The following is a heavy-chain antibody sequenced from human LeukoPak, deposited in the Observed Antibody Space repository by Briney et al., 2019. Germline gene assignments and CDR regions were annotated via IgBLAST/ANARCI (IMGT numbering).Heavy chain of an antibody. CDR2: ISSSSSYI. V-gene: IGHV3-21*01. D-gene: IGHD6-25*01. CDR3: ARNDQRLYSYYYYMDV. Sequence: GGSLRLSCAASGITFSSYSMNWVRQAPGKGLEWVSSISSSSSYIYYADSVKGRFTISRDNAKNSLYLQMNSLRAEDTAVYYCARNDQRLYSYYYYMDVWGKGTTVNVSS. J-gene: IGHJ6*03. CDR1: GITFSSYS.